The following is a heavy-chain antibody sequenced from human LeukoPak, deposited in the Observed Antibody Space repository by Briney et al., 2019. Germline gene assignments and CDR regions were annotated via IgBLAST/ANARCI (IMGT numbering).Heavy chain of an antibody. V-gene: IGHV4-59*11. D-gene: IGHD3-3*01. CDR1: GSSISPHH. CDR3: ARIQPSCPGLGFCSFDI. CDR2: IYYRGTT. J-gene: IGHJ3*02. Sequence: PSETLSLTCSVSGSSISPHHWTWIRQAPGEGLEWMGYIYYRGTTNYSPSLKNRLTMSVDTSENQISLKLTSVTAADTAVYYCARIQPSCPGLGFCSFDIWGQGTLATVSS.